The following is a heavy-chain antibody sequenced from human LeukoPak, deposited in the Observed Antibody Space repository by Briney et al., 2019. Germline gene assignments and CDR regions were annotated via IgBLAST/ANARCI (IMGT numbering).Heavy chain of an antibody. J-gene: IGHJ4*02. CDR3: ARGVDGDFDY. D-gene: IGHD4-17*01. CDR2: IKQDGSEK. CDR1: GFTFSRYW. V-gene: IGHV3-7*03. Sequence: GGSLRLSCAASGFTFSRYWMNWVRQAPGKGLEWVANIKQDGSEKQYVDSVKGRFTISRDNAKNSLYLQMNSLRAEDTAMYYCARGVDGDFDYWGQGTLVTVSS.